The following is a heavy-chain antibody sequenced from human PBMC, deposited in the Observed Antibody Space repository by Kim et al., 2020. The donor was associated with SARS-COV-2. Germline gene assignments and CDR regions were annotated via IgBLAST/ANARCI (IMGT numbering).Heavy chain of an antibody. CDR2: GST. J-gene: IGHJ4*02. CDR3: AKSGYDFGY. D-gene: IGHD5-12*01. V-gene: IGHV3-23*01. Sequence: GSTHYADPVKGRFTISRENSKLWLYLQMNSLRADDTSVYYWAKSGYDFGYWGQGTLVTVSS.